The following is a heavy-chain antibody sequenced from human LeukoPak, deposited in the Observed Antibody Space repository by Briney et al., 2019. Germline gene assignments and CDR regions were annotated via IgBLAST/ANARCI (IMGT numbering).Heavy chain of an antibody. CDR1: GGSISSSNW. J-gene: IGHJ4*02. CDR2: IYHSGST. V-gene: IGHV4-4*02. CDR3: ASRITMVRGVKPTPYYTLGY. Sequence: PSETLSLTCAVSGGSISSSNWWSWVRQPPGKGLEWIGEIYHSGSTNYNPSLKSRVTISVDKSKNQFSLKLSSVTAADTAVYYCASRITMVRGVKPTPYYTLGYWGQGTLVTVSS. D-gene: IGHD3-10*01.